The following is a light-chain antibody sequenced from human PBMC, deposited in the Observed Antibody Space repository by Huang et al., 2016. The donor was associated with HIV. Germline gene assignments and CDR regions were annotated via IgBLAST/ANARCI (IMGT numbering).Light chain of an antibody. CDR2: WAS. J-gene: IGKJ2*01. V-gene: IGKV4-1*01. CDR3: QQYFNIPYT. Sequence: DVVMAQSPDSLAVSLGERATIKCRSSQTILYTSNNKNYVSWFQQKPGQPPKVLISWASTRASGIPGRFRGSGSGTNFTLTISSLQAEDVAVYYCQQYFNIPYTFGQGTKLEIK. CDR1: QTILYTSNNKNY.